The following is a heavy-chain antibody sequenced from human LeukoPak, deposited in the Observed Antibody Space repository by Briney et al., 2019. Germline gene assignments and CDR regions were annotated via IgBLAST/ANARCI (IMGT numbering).Heavy chain of an antibody. V-gene: IGHV3-43*02. CDR2: ISGDGGDT. J-gene: IGHJ4*02. Sequence: GGSLRLSCAASGFPFGDHAMHLVRQAPGKGLEWVSLISGDGGDTYYADSVKGRFTISRDNSKNSLYLQMNSLRAEDSALYYRAKDEWFIYRADFILDYWGQGTLDTVSS. CDR3: AKDEWFIYRADFILDY. CDR1: GFPFGDHA. D-gene: IGHD3-3*01.